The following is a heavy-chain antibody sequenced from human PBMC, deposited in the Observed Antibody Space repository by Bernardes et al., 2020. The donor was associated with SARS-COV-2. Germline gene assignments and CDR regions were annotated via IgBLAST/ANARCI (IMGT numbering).Heavy chain of an antibody. V-gene: IGHV3-7*03. CDR2: IKRDGSET. J-gene: IGHJ6*02. CDR1: GFDFSDYW. CDR3: ARPAGMDV. Sequence: GGSLRLSCAGSGFDFSDYWMTWVRQAPGKGLEWVANIKRDGSETYYVDSVKGRYTISRDNGKNLVFLQMNSLRAEDTAIFYCARPAGMDVWGQGAMVTVAS.